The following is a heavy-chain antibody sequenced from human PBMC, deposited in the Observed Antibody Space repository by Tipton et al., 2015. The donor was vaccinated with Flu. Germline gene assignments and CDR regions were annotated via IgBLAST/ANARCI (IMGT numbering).Heavy chain of an antibody. CDR3: ARQGWSGVFDRQLPYYFDY. V-gene: IGHV4-59*01. J-gene: IGHJ4*02. Sequence: TLSLTCTVSGGSIDFNYWSWIRQPPGRGLEWIGYVYDTGSTNYNPSLKSRLTISVDTSMNQFSLKLNSVSAADTAVYYCARQGWSGVFDRQLPYYFDYWGQGILVTVSS. CDR2: VYDTGST. D-gene: IGHD6-19*01. CDR1: GGSIDFNY.